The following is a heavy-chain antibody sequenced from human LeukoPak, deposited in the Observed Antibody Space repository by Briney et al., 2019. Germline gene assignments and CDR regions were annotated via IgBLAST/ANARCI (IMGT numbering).Heavy chain of an antibody. CDR1: GFTFSSYS. Sequence: GGSLRLSCAASGFTFSSYSMNWVRQAPGKGLEWVSSISSSSSYIYYADSVKGRFTISRDNAKNSLYLQTNSLRAEDTAVYYCARDRGRPAANDAFDIWGQGTMVTVSS. CDR3: ARDRGRPAANDAFDI. V-gene: IGHV3-21*01. CDR2: ISSSSSYI. J-gene: IGHJ3*02. D-gene: IGHD2-2*01.